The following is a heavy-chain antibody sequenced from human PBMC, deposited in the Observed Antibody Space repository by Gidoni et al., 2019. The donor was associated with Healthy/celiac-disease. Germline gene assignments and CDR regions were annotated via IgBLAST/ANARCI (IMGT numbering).Heavy chain of an antibody. CDR2: MNPNSCTT. V-gene: IGHV1-8*01. Sequence: VKLVQSGAEVKKHGASVKVSCQASGYTFTSSDTNWVRQAPGQGLEWMGWMNPNSCTTGYEQKFKGRVTMTRNTSISTAYMELSSLRSEDTAVYYCARGLGEVVPAAIADYWGQGTLVTVSS. D-gene: IGHD2-2*02. CDR1: GYTFTSSD. J-gene: IGHJ4*02. CDR3: ARGLGEVVPAAIADY.